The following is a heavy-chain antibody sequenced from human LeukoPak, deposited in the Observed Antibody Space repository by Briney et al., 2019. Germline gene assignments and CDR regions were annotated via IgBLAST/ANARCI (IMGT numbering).Heavy chain of an antibody. CDR1: GFTFSSYA. J-gene: IGHJ4*02. V-gene: IGHV3-23*01. D-gene: IGHD3-22*01. CDR2: ISGSGGST. CDR3: AKHFDIVVVIAFFDF. Sequence: GGSLRLSCAASGFTFSSYAMSWVRQAPGKGLEWVSAISGSGGSTYYADSVKGRFTISRDNSKNTLYLQMNSLRAVDTAVYYCAKHFDIVVVIAFFDFWGQGTLVTVSS.